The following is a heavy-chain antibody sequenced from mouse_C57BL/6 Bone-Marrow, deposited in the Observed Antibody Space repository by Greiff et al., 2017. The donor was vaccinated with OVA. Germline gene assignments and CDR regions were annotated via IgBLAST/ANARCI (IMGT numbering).Heavy chain of an antibody. CDR1: GYSITSGYY. D-gene: IGHD2-3*01. V-gene: IGHV3-6*01. CDR3: ARDPFYDGYYFAWFAY. CDR2: ISYDGSN. Sequence: VQLKESGPGLVKPSQSLSLTCSVTGYSITSGYYWNWIRQFPGNKLEWMGYISYDGSNNYNPSLKNRISITRDTSKNQFFLKLNSVTTEDTATYYCARDPFYDGYYFAWFAYWGHGTLVTVSA. J-gene: IGHJ3*01.